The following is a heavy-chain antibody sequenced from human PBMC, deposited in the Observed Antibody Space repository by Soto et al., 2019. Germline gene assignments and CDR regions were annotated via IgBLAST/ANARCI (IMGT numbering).Heavy chain of an antibody. CDR3: ATSSGSAYGLDV. V-gene: IGHV4-4*02. CDR1: AGSISTTNW. D-gene: IGHD3-10*01. CDR2: IYHTGTT. Sequence: SETLSLTCAVSAGSISTTNWYVWVRQPPGMGLEWIGEIYHTGTTTYNPSLKSRVTMSVDTSKNQFSLRLSFVTAADTAVYYCATSSGSAYGLDVWGPGATLTVSS. J-gene: IGHJ6*02.